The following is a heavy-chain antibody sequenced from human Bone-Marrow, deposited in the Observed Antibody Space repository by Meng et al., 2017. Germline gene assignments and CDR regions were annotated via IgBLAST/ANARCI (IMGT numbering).Heavy chain of an antibody. Sequence: QGQLVQFGAEVKKPGASVKVSCKASGYTFTSYAMHWVRQAPGQRLEWMGWINAGNGNTKYSQKFQGRVTITRDTSASTAYMELSSLRSEDTAVYYCARVSVQRYSSGWYDYWGQGTLVTVSS. CDR3: ARVSVQRYSSGWYDY. CDR1: GYTFTSYA. CDR2: INAGNGNT. V-gene: IGHV1-3*01. J-gene: IGHJ4*02. D-gene: IGHD6-19*01.